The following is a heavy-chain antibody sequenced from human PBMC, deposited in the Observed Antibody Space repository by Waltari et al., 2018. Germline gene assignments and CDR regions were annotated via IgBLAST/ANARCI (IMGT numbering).Heavy chain of an antibody. Sequence: QVLLRESGPGLVRPSETLALTCAVSGYSVTNTIYWGWFRQTPGKGREWIGSAYQSGSPHYNPSLKSRVTISVDTSRNQFSLELRSVTAADTAIYYCAKNVTGGFFNSWGQGALVIVSS. CDR3: AKNVTGGFFNS. CDR1: GYSVTNTIY. CDR2: AYQSGSP. J-gene: IGHJ4*02. D-gene: IGHD2-21*02. V-gene: IGHV4-38-2*01.